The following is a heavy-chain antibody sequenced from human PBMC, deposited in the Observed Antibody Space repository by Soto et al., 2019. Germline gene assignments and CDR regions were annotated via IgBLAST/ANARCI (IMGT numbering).Heavy chain of an antibody. CDR2: IYFTGYT. CDR3: ARSVNTALVRGIDS. Sequence: SETLSLTCTVSGASFTNDGSYWSWIRQHPGKGLEWIGYIYFTGYTYYTPSLKSRVAFSIETSKRQFSLRLTSVTAADKDIYYCARSVNTALVRGIDSWGQGTLVTVSS. CDR1: GASFTNDGSY. D-gene: IGHD5-18*01. J-gene: IGHJ4*02. V-gene: IGHV4-31*03.